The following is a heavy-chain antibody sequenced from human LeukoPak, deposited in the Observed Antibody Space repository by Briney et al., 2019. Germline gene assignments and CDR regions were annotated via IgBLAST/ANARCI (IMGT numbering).Heavy chain of an antibody. J-gene: IGHJ6*02. CDR2: ISAYNGNI. V-gene: IGHV1-18*01. Sequence: ASVKVSCKASGYTFTSYGISWVRQAPGQGLEWMGWISAYNGNINYAQKLQGRVTMTTDTSTSTAYMELRSLRSDDTAVYYCASGYCSGGSCYGYYYYGMDVWGQGTTVTVSS. D-gene: IGHD2-15*01. CDR3: ASGYCSGGSCYGYYYYGMDV. CDR1: GYTFTSYG.